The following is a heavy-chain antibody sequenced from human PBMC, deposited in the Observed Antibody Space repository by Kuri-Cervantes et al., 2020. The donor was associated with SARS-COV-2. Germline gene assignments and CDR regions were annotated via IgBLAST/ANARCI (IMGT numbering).Heavy chain of an antibody. CDR1: GGSFSGYY. D-gene: IGHD3-22*01. V-gene: IGHV4-34*01. CDR2: INHSGST. J-gene: IGHJ4*02. Sequence: GSLRLSCAVYGGSFSGYYWSWIRQPPGKGLEWIGEINHSGSTNYNPSLKSRVTISVDTSKNQFSLKLSSVTAADTAVYYCARGGSYDSSGYLSEIDYWGQGTLVTVSS. CDR3: ARGGSYDSSGYLSEIDY.